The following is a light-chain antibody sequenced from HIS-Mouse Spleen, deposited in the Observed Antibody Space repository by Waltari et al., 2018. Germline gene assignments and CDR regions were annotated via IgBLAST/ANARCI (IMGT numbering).Light chain of an antibody. Sequence: QSALTQPASVSGSPGQSITISCTGTSSDGGSYNLVSWYQQHPGKAPKLRIYEGSKVPSGVFNRFSGSKSGNTASLTLSGLQAEDEADYYCCSYAGSSTLVFGGGTKLTVL. CDR3: CSYAGSSTLV. CDR2: EGS. V-gene: IGLV2-23*01. CDR1: SSDGGSYNL. J-gene: IGLJ3*02.